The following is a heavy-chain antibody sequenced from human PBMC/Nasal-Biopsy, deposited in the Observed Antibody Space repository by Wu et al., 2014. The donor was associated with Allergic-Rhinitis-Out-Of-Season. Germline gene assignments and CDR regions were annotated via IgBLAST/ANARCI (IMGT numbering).Heavy chain of an antibody. D-gene: IGHD3-3*01. V-gene: IGHV3-7*05. CDR3: ARGYDFSWDY. J-gene: IGHJ4*02. Sequence: LRLSCAATGFTSSGHWMSWVRQAPGKGLEWVANIKPDGNDKYYVDSVKGRFTISRDNAKNSLYLQMNSLRAEDTAVYYCARGYDFSWDYWGQGTLVSRLL. CDR1: GFTSSGHW. CDR2: IKPDGNDK.